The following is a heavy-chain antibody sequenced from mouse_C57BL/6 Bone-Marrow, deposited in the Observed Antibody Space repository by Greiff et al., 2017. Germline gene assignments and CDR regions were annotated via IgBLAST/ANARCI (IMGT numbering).Heavy chain of an antibody. J-gene: IGHJ4*01. CDR2: INPSTGGT. CDR1: NCSSLG. CDR3: ARSSNYYYGSSDYYAMDY. V-gene: IGHV1-53*01. D-gene: IGHD1-1*01. Sequence: NCSSLGLNWVKQRLGQGLEWIGNINPSTGGTNYNEKFKSKATLTVDKSSSTAYMQLSSLTSEDSAVYYCARSSNYYYGSSDYYAMDYWGQGTSVTVSS.